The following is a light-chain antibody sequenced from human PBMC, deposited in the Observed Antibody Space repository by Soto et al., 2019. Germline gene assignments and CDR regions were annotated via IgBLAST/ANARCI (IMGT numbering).Light chain of an antibody. CDR1: QSISSW. J-gene: IGKJ1*01. Sequence: DIQMTQSPSTLSASVGDRVTITCRASQSISSWLAWYQQKPGKAPKLLIYKASTLQSGFPSRFSGSGSGTEFTLAICSLQPDDSATYYCQQYNVNWTFGQGTKVAIK. CDR2: KAS. V-gene: IGKV1-5*03. CDR3: QQYNVNWT.